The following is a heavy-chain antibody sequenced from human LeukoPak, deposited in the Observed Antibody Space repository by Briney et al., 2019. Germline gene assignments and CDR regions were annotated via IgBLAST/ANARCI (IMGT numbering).Heavy chain of an antibody. CDR3: ARGPGIAVAPLQH. J-gene: IGHJ1*01. CDR2: ISGSRSDI. CDR1: GFTLSTYS. D-gene: IGHD6-19*01. Sequence: PGGSLRLSCAVSGFTLSTYSMSWVRQAPGKGLEWASSISGSRSDIYYADSVKGRFTISSDNAKNSLYLQMNSLRAEDTAVYYCARGPGIAVAPLQHWGQGTLVTVSS. V-gene: IGHV3-21*01.